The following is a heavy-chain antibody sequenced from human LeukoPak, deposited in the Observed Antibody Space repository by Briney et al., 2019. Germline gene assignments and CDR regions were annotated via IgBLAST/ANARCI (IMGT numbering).Heavy chain of an antibody. CDR1: GFTFSSYE. V-gene: IGHV3-48*03. CDR2: ISSSSSTI. J-gene: IGHJ4*02. CDR3: ARGLTMVRGVTAL. Sequence: PGGSLRLSCAASGFTFSSYEMNWVRQAPGKGLEWVSYISSSSSTIYYADSVKGRFTISRDNAKNSLYLQMNSLRAEDTAVYYCARGLTMVRGVTALWGQGTLVTVSS. D-gene: IGHD3-10*01.